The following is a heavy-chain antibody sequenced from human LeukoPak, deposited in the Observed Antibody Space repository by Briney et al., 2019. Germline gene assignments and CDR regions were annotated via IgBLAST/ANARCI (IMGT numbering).Heavy chain of an antibody. CDR2: ITTAGTVI. Sequence: GGSLRLSCAASGFTFSTYNMHWVRQAPGKGLEWISYITTAGTVIFYADSVKGRFTIFRDEAKNSLYLQMDSLRAEDTAFYYCARGGLYYDSSAYYYMNYWGQGTLVTVSS. J-gene: IGHJ4*02. V-gene: IGHV3-48*01. CDR1: GFTFSTYN. CDR3: ARGGLYYDSSAYYYMNY. D-gene: IGHD3-22*01.